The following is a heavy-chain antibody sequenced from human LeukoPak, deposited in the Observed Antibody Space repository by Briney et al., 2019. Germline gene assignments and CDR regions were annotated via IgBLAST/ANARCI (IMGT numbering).Heavy chain of an antibody. Sequence: PSETLSLTCTVSGGSISSSSYYWGWIRQPPGKGLEWIGSIYYSGSPYYNPYLKSRVTISVDTSKNQFSLKLSSVTAADTAVYYCARRSGSGWYREAGWFDPWGQGTLVTVSS. J-gene: IGHJ5*02. CDR1: GGSISSSSYY. CDR3: ARRSGSGWYREAGWFDP. D-gene: IGHD6-19*01. V-gene: IGHV4-39*01. CDR2: IYYSGSP.